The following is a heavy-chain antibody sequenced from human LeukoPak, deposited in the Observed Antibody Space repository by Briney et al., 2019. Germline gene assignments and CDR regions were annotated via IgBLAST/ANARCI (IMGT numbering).Heavy chain of an antibody. CDR1: GFTFSSYA. D-gene: IGHD3-16*01. V-gene: IGHV3-23*01. CDR3: AARRITFGGVNPFDY. J-gene: IGHJ4*02. CDR2: ISGSGGST. Sequence: PGGPLRLSCAASGFTFSSYAMSWVRQAPGKGLEWVSAISGSGGSTYYADSVKGRFTISRDNSKNTLYLQMNSLRAEDTAVYYCAARRITFGGVNPFDYWGQGTLVTVSS.